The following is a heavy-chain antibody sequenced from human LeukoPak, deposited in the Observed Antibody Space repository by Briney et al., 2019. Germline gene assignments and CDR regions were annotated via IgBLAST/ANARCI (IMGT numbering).Heavy chain of an antibody. CDR1: GGSISSGGYS. J-gene: IGHJ4*02. Sequence: SETLSLTCAVSGGSISSGGYSWSWIRQPPGKGLEWIGSIYYSGSTYYNPSLKSRVTISVDTSKNQFSLKLSSVTAADTAVYYCAREQVWAYGSGGEFDYWGQGTLVTVSS. V-gene: IGHV4-39*07. D-gene: IGHD3-10*01. CDR2: IYYSGST. CDR3: AREQVWAYGSGGEFDY.